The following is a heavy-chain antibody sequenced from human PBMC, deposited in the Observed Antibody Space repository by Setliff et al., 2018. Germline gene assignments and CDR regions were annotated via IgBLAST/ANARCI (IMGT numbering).Heavy chain of an antibody. CDR2: IFSSGNT. D-gene: IGHD1-26*01. V-gene: IGHV4-4*08. CDR1: GGSISGYY. J-gene: IGHJ3*02. CDR3: ARRIVGAVDGFDI. Sequence: SETLSLTCTVSGGSISGYYWSWIRQPPGKGLEWIGYIFSSGNTFYNPSLGSRLTISGDTSKNQFSLKLSSVTAADTAVYYCARRIVGAVDGFDIWGQGTMVTVSS.